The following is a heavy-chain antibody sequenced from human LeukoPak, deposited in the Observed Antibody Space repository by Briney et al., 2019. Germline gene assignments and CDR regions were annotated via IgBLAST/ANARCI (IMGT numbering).Heavy chain of an antibody. CDR1: GITFSSYS. Sequence: GGSLRLSCAVSGITFSSYSMNWVRQAPGKGLEWISYISSASSSIYYADSVKGRFTISRDNAKNSLFLQMNSLRAEDTAVYYCARLPAYCSSTSCYYDYWGQGTLVTVSS. D-gene: IGHD2-2*01. CDR3: ARLPAYCSSTSCYYDY. J-gene: IGHJ4*02. CDR2: ISSASSSI. V-gene: IGHV3-48*04.